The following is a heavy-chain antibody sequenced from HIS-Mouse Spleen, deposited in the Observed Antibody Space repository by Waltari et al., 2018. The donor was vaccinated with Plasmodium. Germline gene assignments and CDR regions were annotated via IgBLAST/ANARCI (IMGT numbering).Heavy chain of an antibody. CDR2: IKSKTDGGTT. CDR3: TTEYYYGSGSYSFDY. J-gene: IGHJ4*02. CDR1: GFIFSNSW. D-gene: IGHD3-10*01. Sequence: EVQLVESGGGLVKPGGSLRLSCAASGFIFSNSWKSWVRQAPGKGLEWVGRIKSKTDGGTTDYAAPVKGRFTISRDDSKNTLYLQMNSLKTEDTAVYYCTTEYYYGSGSYSFDYWGQGTLVTVSS. V-gene: IGHV3-15*01.